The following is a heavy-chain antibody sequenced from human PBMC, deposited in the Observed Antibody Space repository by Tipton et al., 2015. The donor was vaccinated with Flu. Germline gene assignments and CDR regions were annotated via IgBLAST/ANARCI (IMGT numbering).Heavy chain of an antibody. J-gene: IGHJ4*02. CDR1: GGSMSSYY. V-gene: IGHV4-4*07. D-gene: IGHD3-10*01. Sequence: TLSLTCTVSGGSMSSYYWAWIRQPAGKGLEWIGRMYTSGSTKYNPSLESRVTMSVDTSNNHFSLKLSSVTAADKAVYYCARGSGSGTYLIFDLWGQGILATVSS. CDR3: ARGSGSGTYLIFDL. CDR2: MYTSGST.